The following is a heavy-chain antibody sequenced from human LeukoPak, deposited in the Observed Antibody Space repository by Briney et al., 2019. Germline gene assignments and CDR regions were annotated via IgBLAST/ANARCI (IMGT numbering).Heavy chain of an antibody. J-gene: IGHJ6*03. D-gene: IGHD1/OR15-1a*01. CDR3: AASIPFSNNYYYYYMDV. CDR1: GFTFRSYE. Sequence: PGGSLRLSCAASGFTFRSYEMNWVRQAPGKGLEWVSYISSSGSTIYYADSVKGRFTISRDNAKNSLYLQMNSLRAEDTAVYYCAASIPFSNNYYYYYMDVWGKGTTVTVSS. V-gene: IGHV3-48*03. CDR2: ISSSGSTI.